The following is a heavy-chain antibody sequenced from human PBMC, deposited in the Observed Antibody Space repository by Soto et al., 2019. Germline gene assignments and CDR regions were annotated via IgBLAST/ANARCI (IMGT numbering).Heavy chain of an antibody. D-gene: IGHD3-22*01. Sequence: KPSETLSLTCAVSGGSISSGGYSWSWIRQPPGKGLEWIGYIYHSGSTYYNPSLKSRVTISVDRSKNQFSLKLSSVTAADTAVYYCARLRDSSGYSDFDYWGQGTLVTVSS. V-gene: IGHV4-30-2*01. CDR2: IYHSGST. CDR1: GGSISSGGYS. J-gene: IGHJ4*02. CDR3: ARLRDSSGYSDFDY.